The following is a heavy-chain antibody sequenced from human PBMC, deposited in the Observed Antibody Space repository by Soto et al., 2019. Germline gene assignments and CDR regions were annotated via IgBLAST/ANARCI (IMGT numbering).Heavy chain of an antibody. V-gene: IGHV3-53*01. Sequence: GGSLRLSCAASGFTVSSNYMSWVRQAPGKGLEWVSVIYSGGSTYYADSVKGRFTISRDNSKNTLYLQMNSLRAEDTAVYYCARVLRGRGYSGYDLSIDYWGQGTLVTVSS. CDR3: ARVLRGRGYSGYDLSIDY. J-gene: IGHJ4*02. CDR1: GFTVSSNY. D-gene: IGHD5-12*01. CDR2: IYSGGST.